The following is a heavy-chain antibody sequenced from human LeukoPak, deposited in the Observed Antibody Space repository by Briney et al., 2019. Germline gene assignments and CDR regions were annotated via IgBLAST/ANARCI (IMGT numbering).Heavy chain of an antibody. CDR2: IYYSGST. D-gene: IGHD4-23*01. CDR1: GCSISSYY. Sequence: PSETLSLTCTVSGCSISSYYWSWLRQPPGQGLEWIGYIYYSGSTSYNPSLKSRVTISVDTSKNQCSLKLSSVTAADTAVYYCARVGNTVDAFDIWGQGTMVTVSS. CDR3: ARVGNTVDAFDI. V-gene: IGHV4-59*01. J-gene: IGHJ3*02.